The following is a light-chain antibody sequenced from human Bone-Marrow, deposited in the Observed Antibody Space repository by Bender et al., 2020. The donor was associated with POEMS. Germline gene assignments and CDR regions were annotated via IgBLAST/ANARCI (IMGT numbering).Light chain of an antibody. Sequence: QSALTRPPSASGSPGQSVTISCTGTSSDVGGYKYVSWYQQHPGKAPKLMIYDVSNLPSGVSNRFSGSKSANTASLTISGLQAEDEADYYCSSYTIRSSYVFGTGTKVTVL. CDR3: SSYTIRSSYV. J-gene: IGLJ1*01. V-gene: IGLV2-14*01. CDR2: DVS. CDR1: SSDVGGYKY.